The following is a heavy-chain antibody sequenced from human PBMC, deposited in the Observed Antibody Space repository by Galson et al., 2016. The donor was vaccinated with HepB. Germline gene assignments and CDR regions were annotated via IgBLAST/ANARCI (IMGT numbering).Heavy chain of an antibody. CDR2: IQQDGSET. D-gene: IGHD4-11*01. CDR1: GFTFSRYW. Sequence: SLRLSCAASGFTFSRYWMSWVRQAPGKGLEWVANIQQDGSETYYVDSVEGRFTISRDNAKNSLYLQMNSLRAEDTAVYYCARDMGDYTNYVYYWGQGTLVTVSS. CDR3: ARDMGDYTNYVYY. J-gene: IGHJ4*02. V-gene: IGHV3-7*01.